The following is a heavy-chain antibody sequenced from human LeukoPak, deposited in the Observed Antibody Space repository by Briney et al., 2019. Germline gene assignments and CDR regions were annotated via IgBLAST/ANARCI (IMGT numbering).Heavy chain of an antibody. J-gene: IGHJ4*02. V-gene: IGHV3-7*01. CDR2: IKQDGSEK. CDR3: GRKFRLYYGSGSYWIDY. Sequence: GGSLRLSCAASGFTFSSYWMSWVRQAPGKGLEWVANIKQDGSEKYYVDSVKGRFTISRDNAKNSLYLQMNSLRAEDTPVYYCGRKFRLYYGSGSYWIDYWRQGTLVTVSA. CDR1: GFTFSSYW. D-gene: IGHD3-10*01.